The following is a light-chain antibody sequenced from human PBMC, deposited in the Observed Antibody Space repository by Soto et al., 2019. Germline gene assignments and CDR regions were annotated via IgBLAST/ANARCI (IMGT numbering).Light chain of an antibody. J-gene: IGKJ2*01. CDR2: SAS. Sequence: DIQMTQSPASLSASVGERVTITCRASQTISSYLNWYQQKPGAAPKLLIYSASTLQTGVPSRFSGSGFGTDYTLNISSLQPADFAIDYCQQTFRTPHTFGQGTKVDI. CDR1: QTISSY. CDR3: QQTFRTPHT. V-gene: IGKV1-39*01.